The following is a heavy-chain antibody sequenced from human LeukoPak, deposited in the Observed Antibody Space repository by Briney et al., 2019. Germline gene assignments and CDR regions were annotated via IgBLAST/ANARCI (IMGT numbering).Heavy chain of an antibody. CDR2: FDPEDGET. D-gene: IGHD3-22*01. J-gene: IGHJ4*02. Sequence: GGSLRLSCAASGFTFSSYAMSWVRQAPGKGLEWMGGFDPEDGETIYAQKFQGRVTMTEDTSTDTAYMELSSLRSEDTAVYYCATDGRKKYYYDSSGLVWGQGTLVTVSS. CDR1: GFTFSSYA. V-gene: IGHV1-24*01. CDR3: ATDGRKKYYYDSSGLV.